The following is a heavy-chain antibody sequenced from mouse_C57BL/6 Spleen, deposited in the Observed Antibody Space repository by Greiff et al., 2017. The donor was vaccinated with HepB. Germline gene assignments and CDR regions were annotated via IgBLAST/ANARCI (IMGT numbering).Heavy chain of an antibody. J-gene: IGHJ3*01. CDR2: ISYDGSN. Sequence: EVKLQESGPGLVKPSQSLSLTCSVTGYSITSGYYWNWIRQFPGNKLEWMGYISYDGSNNYNPSLKNRISITRDTSKNQFFLKLNSVTTEDTATYYCAIYYYGSSYGFAYWGQGTLVTVSA. V-gene: IGHV3-6*01. CDR1: GYSITSGYY. D-gene: IGHD1-1*01. CDR3: AIYYYGSSYGFAY.